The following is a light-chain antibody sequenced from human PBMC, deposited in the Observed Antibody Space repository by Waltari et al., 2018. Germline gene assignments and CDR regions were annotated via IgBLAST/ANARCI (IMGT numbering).Light chain of an antibody. Sequence: EIVLTQSPGTLSLSPGERATLSCRASQSVTSSYLAWYLQKPGQAPRLLIYRASSRATGIPDRFSGRGSGTDFTLTISTLEPEDFGVYYCHQYDKSPETFGQGTKLEIK. CDR3: HQYDKSPET. V-gene: IGKV3-20*01. J-gene: IGKJ1*01. CDR2: RAS. CDR1: QSVTSSY.